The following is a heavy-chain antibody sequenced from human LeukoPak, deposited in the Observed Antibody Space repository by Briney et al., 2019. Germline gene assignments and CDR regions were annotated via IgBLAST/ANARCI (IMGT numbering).Heavy chain of an antibody. Sequence: ASVKVSCKASGYTFTSYDINWVRPATGQGLEWMGWMNPSSGNTGYAQKFQGRVTMTRDTSITTVYMELSSLTSEDTAVYYCARDGRGAAAPDDAFDVWGQGTMVTVSS. J-gene: IGHJ3*01. CDR1: GYTFTSYD. V-gene: IGHV1-8*01. CDR3: ARDGRGAAAPDDAFDV. D-gene: IGHD2-2*01. CDR2: MNPSSGNT.